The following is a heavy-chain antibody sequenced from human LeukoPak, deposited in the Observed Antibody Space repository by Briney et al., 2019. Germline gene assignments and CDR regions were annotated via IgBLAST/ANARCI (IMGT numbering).Heavy chain of an antibody. CDR2: IYTSGST. Sequence: PSQTLSLTCTVSGGSISSGSYYWSWIRQPAGKGLEWIGRIYTSGSTNYNPSLKSRVTISVDTSKNQFSLKLSSVTAADTAVYYCAKGITIFGVAQTGTDVWGKGTTVTVSS. CDR3: AKGITIFGVAQTGTDV. D-gene: IGHD3-3*01. CDR1: GGSISSGSYY. V-gene: IGHV4-61*02. J-gene: IGHJ6*04.